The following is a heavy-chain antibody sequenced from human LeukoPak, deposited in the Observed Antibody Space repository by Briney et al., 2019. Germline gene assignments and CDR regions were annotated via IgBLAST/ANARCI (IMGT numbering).Heavy chain of an antibody. J-gene: IGHJ4*02. D-gene: IGHD1-1*01. CDR1: GGSISSYH. V-gene: IGHV4-59*08. CDR3: ARWSSGNDPYYFDY. CDR2: IYYSGST. Sequence: SETLSLTCTVSGGSISSYHWSWIRQPPGKGLEWIGYIYYSGSTNYNPSLKSRVTISVDTSKNQFSLKLSSVTAADTAVYYWARWSSGNDPYYFDYWGQGTLVTVSS.